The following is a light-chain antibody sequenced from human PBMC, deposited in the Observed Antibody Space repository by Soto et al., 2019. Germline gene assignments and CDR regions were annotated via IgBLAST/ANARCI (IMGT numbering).Light chain of an antibody. CDR3: QQYYNGPPYT. CDR1: QNVDTN. J-gene: IGKJ2*01. CDR2: TAS. Sequence: EVVMTQSPATLSVSPGDRATLSCRASQNVDTNVAWYQQKPGQAPRLLVHTASTRATGIPSRFTGIGSRTDFTLTISGLQSDDFAVYYCQQYYNGPPYTFGQGTKLQIK. V-gene: IGKV3-15*01.